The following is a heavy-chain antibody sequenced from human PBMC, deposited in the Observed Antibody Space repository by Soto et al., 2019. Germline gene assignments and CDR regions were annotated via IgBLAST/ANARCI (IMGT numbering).Heavy chain of an antibody. CDR1: GGTFNNYV. Sequence: QVQLVQSGAEVKKPGSSVKVSCRASGGTFNNYVINWVRQAPGQGLEWMAGIIPIFGTPNYAQKFQGRVTITADKSMSTAYMELNSLRSEDTAVYYCAGRCDGTNCLAHFDYWGQGTLVTVSS. CDR2: IIPIFGTP. J-gene: IGHJ4*02. V-gene: IGHV1-69*06. D-gene: IGHD2-2*01. CDR3: AGRCDGTNCLAHFDY.